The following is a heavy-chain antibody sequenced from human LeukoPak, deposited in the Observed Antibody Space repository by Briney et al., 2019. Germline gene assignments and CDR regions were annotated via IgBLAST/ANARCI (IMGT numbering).Heavy chain of an antibody. Sequence: SVKVSCKASGGTFSSYAISWVRQAPGPGLGWMGGIIPIFGTANYAQKFQGRVTITTDESTSTAYMELSSLRSEDTAVYYCARNSGYEVRYYYYMDVWGKGTTVTVSS. CDR3: ARNSGYEVRYYYYMDV. CDR1: GGTFSSYA. CDR2: IIPIFGTA. V-gene: IGHV1-69*05. J-gene: IGHJ6*03. D-gene: IGHD5-12*01.